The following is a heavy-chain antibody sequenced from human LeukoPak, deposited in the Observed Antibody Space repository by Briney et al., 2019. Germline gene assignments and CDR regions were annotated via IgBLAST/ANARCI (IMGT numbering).Heavy chain of an antibody. V-gene: IGHV3-20*04. CDR1: GFTFDDYG. Sequence: PGGSLRLSCAASGFTFDDYGFSWVRQTPGKGLEWVSGISWNGASTVYADSVKGRFTISRDNAKNSLSLQMNSLRAEDTALYYCVRSYYDNCGFLPHNWGQGTLVTVSS. CDR2: ISWNGAST. CDR3: VRSYYDNCGFLPHN. J-gene: IGHJ4*02. D-gene: IGHD3-22*01.